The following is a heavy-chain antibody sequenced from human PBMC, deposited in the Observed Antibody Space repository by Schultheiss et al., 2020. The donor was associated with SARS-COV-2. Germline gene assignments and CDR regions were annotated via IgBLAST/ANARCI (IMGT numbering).Heavy chain of an antibody. CDR2: IYYSGST. CDR3: ARDFNRYCTSTSCDKGYFYPYMEV. J-gene: IGHJ6*03. D-gene: IGHD2-2*01. CDR1: GASISSYY. Sequence: SQTLSLTCTVSGASISSYYWSWIRQPPGKGLEWIGYIYYSGSTNYNPSLKSRVTISVDKSKNQFSLKLSSVTAADTAVYFCARDFNRYCTSTSCDKGYFYPYMEVWGKGTTVTVSS. V-gene: IGHV4-59*12.